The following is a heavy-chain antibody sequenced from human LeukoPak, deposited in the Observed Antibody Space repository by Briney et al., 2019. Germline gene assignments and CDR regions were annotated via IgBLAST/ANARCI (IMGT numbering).Heavy chain of an antibody. CDR3: AKLGSYGRFDY. J-gene: IGHJ4*02. CDR1: GFTFSSYA. CDR2: ISVSAGST. V-gene: IGHV3-23*01. D-gene: IGHD1-26*01. Sequence: GGSLRLPCAASGFTFSSYAMHWVRQAPGKGLEWVSAISVSAGSTYYADSVKGRFTISRDNSKNTLYLQMNSLRAEDTAVYYCAKLGSYGRFDYWGQGTLVTVSS.